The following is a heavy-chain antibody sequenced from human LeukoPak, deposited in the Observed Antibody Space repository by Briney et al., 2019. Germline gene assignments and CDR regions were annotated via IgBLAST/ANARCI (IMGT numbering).Heavy chain of an antibody. CDR1: GFTFGDYA. CDR3: TRDVRAGTLDY. D-gene: IGHD3-10*02. Sequence: PGGSLRLSCTASGFTFGDYAMSWFRQAPGKGLEWVASTNHDGNEKYYGDSVKGRFTISRDNAKDSLYLQMNSLRVDDTAVYYCTRDVRAGTLDYWGQGTLVTVSS. CDR2: TNHDGNEK. J-gene: IGHJ4*02. V-gene: IGHV3-7*01.